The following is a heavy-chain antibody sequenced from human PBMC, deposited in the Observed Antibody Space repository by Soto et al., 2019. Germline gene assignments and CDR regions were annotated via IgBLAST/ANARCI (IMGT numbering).Heavy chain of an antibody. V-gene: IGHV4-30-4*01. CDR3: ATGETGWFDP. J-gene: IGHJ5*02. CDR1: GGSISSGDYY. CDR2: IYYSGST. Sequence: QVQLQESGPGLVKPSQTLSLTCTVSGGSISSGDYYWSWIRQPPGKGLEWIGFIYYSGSTYYTPSLISRVTKSVDTSKNQFSLNLSSVTAADTAVYYCATGETGWFDPWGQGTLVTVSS.